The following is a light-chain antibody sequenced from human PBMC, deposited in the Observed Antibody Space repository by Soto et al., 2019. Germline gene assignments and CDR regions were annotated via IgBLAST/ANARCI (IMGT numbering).Light chain of an antibody. J-gene: IGKJ1*01. CDR3: QQYNSCWT. CDR2: DAS. V-gene: IGKV1-5*01. Sequence: DIQMTQSPSTLSASVGDRVTITCRASQSISSWLAWYQQKPGKAPKLLIYDASSLESGVPSRFNGSGSGTEFTLTISSLQPDDFATYYCQQYNSCWTFGQGTKVEIK. CDR1: QSISSW.